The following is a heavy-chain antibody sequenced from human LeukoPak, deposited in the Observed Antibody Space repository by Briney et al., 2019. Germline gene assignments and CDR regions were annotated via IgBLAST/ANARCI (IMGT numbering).Heavy chain of an antibody. V-gene: IGHV3-21*01. Sequence: GGSLRLSCAASGFTFSSYSMNWVRQAPGKVLEWVSSISSSSSYIYYADSVKGRFTISRDNAKNSLYLQMNSLRAEDTAVYYCAREGEIQLWLLSIGYFDLWGRGTLVTVSS. CDR2: ISSSSSYI. J-gene: IGHJ2*01. CDR1: GFTFSSYS. CDR3: AREGEIQLWLLSIGYFDL. D-gene: IGHD5-18*01.